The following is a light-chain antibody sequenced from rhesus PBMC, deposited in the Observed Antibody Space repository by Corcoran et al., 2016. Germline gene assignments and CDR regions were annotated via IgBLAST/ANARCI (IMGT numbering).Light chain of an antibody. CDR2: SAS. CDR3: LQHNSYPYS. Sequence: DIQMTQSPSSLSASSGDTVTITCRASQGISSYLNRFQQKPGKAPKPLINSASSLESGVPSRCSGNGSVTDFTLTLSSLQPEDFAAYYCLQHNSYPYSFGRGTKVEIK. J-gene: IGKJ2*01. V-gene: IGKV1-28*01. CDR1: QGISSY.